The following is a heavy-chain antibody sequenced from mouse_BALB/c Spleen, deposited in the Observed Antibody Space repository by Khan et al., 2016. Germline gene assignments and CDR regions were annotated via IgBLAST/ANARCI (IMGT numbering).Heavy chain of an antibody. CDR2: IIYSGST. CDR1: GYSITSDYA. CDR3: ANNGPNYAMDY. Sequence: EVQLQESGPGLMKPSQSLSLTCTVTGYSITSDYAWNWIRQFPGNKLEWMGYIIYSGSTTYTPSLKSRISITRDKSKNQFFMQLNSVTNEDTVTYYCANNGPNYAMDYWCQGTSVTVSS. V-gene: IGHV3-2*02. J-gene: IGHJ4*01.